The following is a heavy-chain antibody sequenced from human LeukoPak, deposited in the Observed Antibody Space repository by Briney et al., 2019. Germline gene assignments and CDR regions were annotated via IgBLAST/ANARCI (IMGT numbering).Heavy chain of an antibody. D-gene: IGHD3-3*01. CDR1: GFTFSSYA. J-gene: IGHJ6*03. CDR3: ARVDFWSGLGYYYYYMDV. CDR2: ISGSGGST. Sequence: GGSLRLSCAASGFTFSSYAMSWVRQAPGKGLEWVSAISGSGGSTYYADSVKGRFTISRDNSKNTLYLQMNSLRAEDTAVYYCARVDFWSGLGYYYYYMDVWGKGTTVTVSS. V-gene: IGHV3-23*01.